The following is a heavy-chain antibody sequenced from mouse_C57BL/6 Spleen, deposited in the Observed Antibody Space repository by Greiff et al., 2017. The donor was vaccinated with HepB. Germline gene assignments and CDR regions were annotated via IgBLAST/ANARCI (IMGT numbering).Heavy chain of an antibody. CDR2: IYPSDSET. Sequence: QVQLQQPGAELVRPGSSVKLSCKASGYTFTSYWMDWVKQRPGQGLEWIGNIYPSDSETHYNQKFKDKATLTVDKSSSTAYMQLSSLTSEDSAVYYCARGYDYMDYWGQGTSVTVSS. V-gene: IGHV1-61*01. D-gene: IGHD2-4*01. CDR3: ARGYDYMDY. CDR1: GYTFTSYW. J-gene: IGHJ4*01.